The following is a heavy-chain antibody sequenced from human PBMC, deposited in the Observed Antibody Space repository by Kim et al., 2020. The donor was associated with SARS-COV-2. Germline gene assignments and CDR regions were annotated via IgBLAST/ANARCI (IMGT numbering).Heavy chain of an antibody. CDR1: GFTFSSYG. CDR2: ISYDGSNK. Sequence: GGSLRLSCAASGFTFSSYGMHWVRQAPGKGLEWVAVISYDGSNKYYADSVKGRFTISRDNSKNTLYLQMNSLRAEDTAVYYCAKLVWGYYDSVVAPTTDEGYYYYGMDVWGQGTTVTVSS. V-gene: IGHV3-30*18. CDR3: AKLVWGYYDSVVAPTTDEGYYYYGMDV. D-gene: IGHD3-22*01. J-gene: IGHJ6*02.